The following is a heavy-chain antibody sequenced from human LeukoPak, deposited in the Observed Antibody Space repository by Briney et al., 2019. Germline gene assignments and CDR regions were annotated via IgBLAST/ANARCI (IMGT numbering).Heavy chain of an antibody. Sequence: ASVKVSCKASGYTFTSYGISWVRQAPGQGLEWMGWISAYNGNTNYAQKLQGRVTMTTDTSTSTAYMELRSLRSDDTAVYYCASSAGTVVVPAAIRNYGMDVWGQGTMVTVSS. D-gene: IGHD2-2*01. J-gene: IGHJ6*02. V-gene: IGHV1-18*01. CDR2: ISAYNGNT. CDR3: ASSAGTVVVPAAIRNYGMDV. CDR1: GYTFTSYG.